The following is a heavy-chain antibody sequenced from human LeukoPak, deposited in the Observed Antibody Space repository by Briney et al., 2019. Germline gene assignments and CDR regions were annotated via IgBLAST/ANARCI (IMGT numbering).Heavy chain of an antibody. CDR1: GFTFSNYW. D-gene: IGHD1-26*01. Sequence: PGGSLRLSCAASGFTFSNYWMGWVRQAPGKGLEWVASIKQDGSEKYYEDSVKGRFTIPRDNAKNSLYLQMNSLRAEDTAVYYCARGSSGSYFEFIDYWGQGTLVTVSS. J-gene: IGHJ4*02. CDR2: IKQDGSEK. V-gene: IGHV3-7*01. CDR3: ARGSSGSYFEFIDY.